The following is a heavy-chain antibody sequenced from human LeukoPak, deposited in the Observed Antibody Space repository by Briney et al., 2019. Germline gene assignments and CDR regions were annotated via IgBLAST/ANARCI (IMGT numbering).Heavy chain of an antibody. Sequence: SETLSLTCTVSGGSISSGGYYWSWIRQHPGKGLEWIGYIYYSGSTYYNPSLKSRVTISVDTSKNQFSLKLSSVTAADTAVYYCARENLYYGSGSHRYFDYWGQGTLVTVSS. CDR2: IYYSGST. V-gene: IGHV4-31*03. D-gene: IGHD3-10*01. J-gene: IGHJ4*02. CDR1: GGSISSGGYY. CDR3: ARENLYYGSGSHRYFDY.